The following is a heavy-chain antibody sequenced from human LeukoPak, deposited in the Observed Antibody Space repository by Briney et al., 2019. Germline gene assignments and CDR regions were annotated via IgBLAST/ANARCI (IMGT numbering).Heavy chain of an antibody. CDR2: ISSSSTYI. V-gene: IGHV3-21*01. CDR3: ARGLGGLTMAGPFDY. CDR1: GFTFSNAW. J-gene: IGHJ4*02. Sequence: GGSLRLSCAASGFTFSNAWMSWVRQAPGKGLEWVSSISSSSTYIYYADSVKGRFTISRDNAKNSLYLQMNSLRAEDTAVYYCARGLGGLTMAGPFDYWGQGALVTVSS. D-gene: IGHD6-19*01.